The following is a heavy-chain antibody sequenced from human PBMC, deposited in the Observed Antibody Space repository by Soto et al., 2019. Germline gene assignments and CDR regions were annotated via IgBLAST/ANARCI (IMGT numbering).Heavy chain of an antibody. CDR1: GYTFTGYY. D-gene: IGHD6-13*01. Sequence: ASVKVSCKASGYTFTGYYMHWVRQAPGQGLEWMGWINPNSGGTNYAQKFQGWVTMTRDTSISTAYMELSRLRSDDTAVYYCARDLRGIAAAGTDAFDIWGQGXMVTV. CDR3: ARDLRGIAAAGTDAFDI. J-gene: IGHJ3*02. CDR2: INPNSGGT. V-gene: IGHV1-2*04.